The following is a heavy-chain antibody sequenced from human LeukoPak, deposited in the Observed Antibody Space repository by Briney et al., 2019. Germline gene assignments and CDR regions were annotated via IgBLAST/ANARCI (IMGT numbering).Heavy chain of an antibody. D-gene: IGHD6-19*01. Sequence: SETLSLTCAVYGGSFSGYYWSWIRQPPGKGLEWIGEINHSGSTNYNPSLKSRVTISVDTSKNQLSLKLSSVTAADTAVYYCARGRLYSSGWYGPWGQGTLVTVSS. CDR3: ARGRLYSSGWYGP. V-gene: IGHV4-34*01. CDR2: INHSGST. CDR1: GGSFSGYY. J-gene: IGHJ5*02.